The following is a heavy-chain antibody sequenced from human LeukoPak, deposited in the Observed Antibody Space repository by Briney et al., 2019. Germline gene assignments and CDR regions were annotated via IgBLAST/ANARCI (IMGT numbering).Heavy chain of an antibody. V-gene: IGHV4-4*07. CDR3: AGRAIFGVDRSFDY. D-gene: IGHD3-3*01. CDR2: IYSSGST. CDR1: GGSISSYY. J-gene: IGHJ4*02. Sequence: SETLSLTCTVSGGSISSYYWSWIRQPAGKGLEWIGRIYSSGSTNYNPSLKSRVTMSVDTSKNQFSLKLTSVTAADTAVYYCAGRAIFGVDRSFDYWGQGTLVTVSS.